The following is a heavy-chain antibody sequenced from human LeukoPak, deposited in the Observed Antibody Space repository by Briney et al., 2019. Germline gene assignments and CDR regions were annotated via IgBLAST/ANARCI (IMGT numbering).Heavy chain of an antibody. CDR3: ARGSYSYVQLYYFYYFLDV. J-gene: IGHJ6*03. D-gene: IGHD5-18*01. CDR2: FIPIFATA. Sequence: SVKVSCKASADTFSKYAISWVRQTPGQGLEWMGGFIPIFATANYAQRFQGRVTITADESSNTVYMELSSVRSEDTAVYYCARGSYSYVQLYYFYYFLDVWGTGTTVTVSS. CDR1: ADTFSKYA. V-gene: IGHV1-69*13.